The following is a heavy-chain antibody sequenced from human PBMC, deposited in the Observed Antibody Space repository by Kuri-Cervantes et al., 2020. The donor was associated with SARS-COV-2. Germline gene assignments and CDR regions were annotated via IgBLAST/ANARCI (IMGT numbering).Heavy chain of an antibody. CDR3: ARGGYSSGWIPYYYYYGMDV. D-gene: IGHD6-19*01. J-gene: IGHJ6*02. Sequence: ASVKVSCKASGYTFTSYYMHWVRQAPGQGLEWMGWISAYNGNTNYAQKLQGRVTMTTDTSTSTAYMELRSLRSDDTAAYYCARGGYSSGWIPYYYYYGMDVWGQGTTVTVSS. CDR1: GYTFTSYY. CDR2: ISAYNGNT. V-gene: IGHV1-18*04.